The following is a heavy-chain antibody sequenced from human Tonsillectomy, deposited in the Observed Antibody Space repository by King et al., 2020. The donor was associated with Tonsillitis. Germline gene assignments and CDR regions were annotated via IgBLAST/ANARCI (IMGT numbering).Heavy chain of an antibody. CDR3: ARGEVGYYYDSSGEYYFDY. Sequence: VQLVQSGAEVKKPGESLKISCKGSGYSFTSYCIGWVGQMPGKGLEWMGIIYTGDSDTRYIPSFQGQVTISAAKSISTAYLQWGSLKASDTAMYYCARGEVGYYYDSSGEYYFDYWGQGTLVTVSS. V-gene: IGHV5-51*01. CDR2: IYTGDSDT. D-gene: IGHD3-22*01. J-gene: IGHJ4*02. CDR1: GYSFTSYC.